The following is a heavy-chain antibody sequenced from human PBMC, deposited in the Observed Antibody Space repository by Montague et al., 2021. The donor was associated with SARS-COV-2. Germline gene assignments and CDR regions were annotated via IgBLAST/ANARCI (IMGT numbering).Heavy chain of an antibody. CDR1: GGSISSYY. J-gene: IGHJ3*02. CDR3: ARGSGWVVKSFDI. CDR2: IYYSGST. V-gene: IGHV4-59*01. Sequence: SETLSLTCTVSGGSISSYYWSWIRQPPGKGLEWIGYIYYSGSTNYNPSLKSRVTISVDTSKNQFSLKLSSVTAADTAVYYCARGSGWVVKSFDIWGQGTMVTVSS. D-gene: IGHD6-19*01.